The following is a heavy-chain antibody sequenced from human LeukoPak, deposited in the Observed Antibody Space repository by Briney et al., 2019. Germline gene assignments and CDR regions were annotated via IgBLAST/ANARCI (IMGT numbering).Heavy chain of an antibody. CDR3: ARGAMVRGVIITWDYFDY. CDR2: INPNSGGT. J-gene: IGHJ4*02. V-gene: IGHV1-2*02. Sequence: ASVKVSCKASGYTFTGYYMHWVRQAPGQGLEWMGWINPNSGGTNYAQKFQGRVTMTRDTSISTAYMELSRLRSDDTAVYYRARGAMVRGVIITWDYFDYWGQGTLVTVSS. D-gene: IGHD3-10*01. CDR1: GYTFTGYY.